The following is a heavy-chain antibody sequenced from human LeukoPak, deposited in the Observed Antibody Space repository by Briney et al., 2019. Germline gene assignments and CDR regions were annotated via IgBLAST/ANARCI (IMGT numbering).Heavy chain of an antibody. D-gene: IGHD1-26*01. V-gene: IGHV4-4*02. CDR3: ARREWELLPFDY. J-gene: IGHJ4*02. CDR1: GGSISSSNW. Sequence: SETLSLTRAVSGGSISSSNWWSWVRQPPGKGLEWIGEIYHSGSTNYNPSLKSRVTISVDKSKNQFSLKLSSVTAADTAVYYCARREWELLPFDYWGQGTLVTVSS. CDR2: IYHSGST.